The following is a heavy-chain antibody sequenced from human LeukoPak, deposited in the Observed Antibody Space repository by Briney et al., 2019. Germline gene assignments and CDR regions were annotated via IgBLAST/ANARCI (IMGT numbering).Heavy chain of an antibody. Sequence: GGSLRLSCAASGFTFYNFAMNWVRQAPGKGLEGVSGISGGGDITYYADSVKGRFTISRDHSKNTLYLQMDNLTAEDTAVYYCAKDRRGFYRPTDYWGQGTLVTVSS. CDR2: ISGGGDIT. CDR3: AKDRRGFYRPTDY. CDR1: GFTFYNFA. V-gene: IGHV3-23*01. J-gene: IGHJ4*02. D-gene: IGHD3-22*01.